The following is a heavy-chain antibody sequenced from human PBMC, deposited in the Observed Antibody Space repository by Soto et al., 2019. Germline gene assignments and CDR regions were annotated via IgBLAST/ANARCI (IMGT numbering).Heavy chain of an antibody. CDR1: GGSISSYY. CDR2: IYYSGST. CDR3: ARLTLSIAYYFVY. D-gene: IGHD3-16*02. V-gene: IGHV4-59*08. Sequence: SETLSLTCTVSGGSISSYYWSWIRQPPGKGLEWIGYIYYSGSTNYNPSLKSRGTISVDTSKNQFSLKLSSVTAADTAEYYCARLTLSIAYYFVYWGQGTLVTVSS. J-gene: IGHJ4*02.